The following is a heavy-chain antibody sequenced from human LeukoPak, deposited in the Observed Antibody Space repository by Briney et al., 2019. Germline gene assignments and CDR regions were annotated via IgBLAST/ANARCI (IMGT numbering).Heavy chain of an antibody. D-gene: IGHD3-9*01. Sequence: PGGSLRLTCAASGFTFSSYGMHWVRQPPGKGLEWVGVIWYDGSNKYYADSVKGGFTISRDNSKNTLYLQMYSLRGEDTAVDYCGYFDWFDAFDIWGQGTMVTVSS. V-gene: IGHV3-33*01. CDR3: GYFDWFDAFDI. J-gene: IGHJ3*02. CDR2: IWYDGSNK. CDR1: GFTFSSYG.